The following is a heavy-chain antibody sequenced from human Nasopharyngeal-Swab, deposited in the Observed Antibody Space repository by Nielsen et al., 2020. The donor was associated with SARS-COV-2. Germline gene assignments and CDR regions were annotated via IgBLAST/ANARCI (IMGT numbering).Heavy chain of an antibody. CDR1: GFTFSSFE. J-gene: IGHJ3*02. D-gene: IGHD2-15*01. CDR2: IDTTGDT. Sequence: GESLKISCAASGFTFSSFEMHWVRQVSGKGLEWVSAIDTTGDTYYPDSVKGRFTISRENAKNSLFIQINSLRVEETAMYYCARGDGIYCGGGNCYAVDPFEIWGQGTMVTVSS. CDR3: ARGDGIYCGGGNCYAVDPFEI. V-gene: IGHV3-13*01.